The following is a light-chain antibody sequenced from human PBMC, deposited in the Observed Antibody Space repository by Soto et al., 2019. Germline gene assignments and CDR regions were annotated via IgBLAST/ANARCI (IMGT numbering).Light chain of an antibody. CDR1: QSVSSY. Sequence: EIVLTQSPATLSLSPGERATLSCRASQSVSSYLAWYQQKPGQAPRLLIYDASNRATGIPARFSGSGSGTDSTLTISSLEPEDFPVYYCQQRSNWPPWTFGQGTKVEIK. CDR2: DAS. CDR3: QQRSNWPPWT. J-gene: IGKJ1*01. V-gene: IGKV3-11*01.